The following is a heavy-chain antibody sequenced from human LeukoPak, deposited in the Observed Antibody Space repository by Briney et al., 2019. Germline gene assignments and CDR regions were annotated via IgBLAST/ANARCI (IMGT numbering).Heavy chain of an antibody. CDR3: AKDQLNRFCSAGSCSITHDC. CDR1: GGSISSGSYY. J-gene: IGHJ4*02. D-gene: IGHD2-15*01. V-gene: IGHV4-61*02. CDR2: IYTSGST. Sequence: SETLSLTCTVSGGSISSGSYYWSWIRQPAGKGLEWIGRIYTSGSTNYNPSLKSRVTISVDTSKNQFSLKLSSVTAADTAVYYCAKDQLNRFCSAGSCSITHDCWGQGTLVTVSS.